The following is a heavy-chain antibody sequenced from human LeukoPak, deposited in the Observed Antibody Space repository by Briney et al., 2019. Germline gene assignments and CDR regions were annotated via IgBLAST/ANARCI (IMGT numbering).Heavy chain of an antibody. CDR1: GFTFSSYA. D-gene: IGHD4-23*01. V-gene: IGHV3-15*01. CDR2: IKSKSDNGTA. CDR3: TTGPSVATTADY. Sequence: GGSLRLSCAASGFTFSSYAMSWVRQAPGKGLEWVGRIKSKSDNGTADYAAPVKGRFTISRDDLKNTLYLQMNSLKTEGTALYYCTTGPSVATTADYWGQGTLVTVSS. J-gene: IGHJ4*02.